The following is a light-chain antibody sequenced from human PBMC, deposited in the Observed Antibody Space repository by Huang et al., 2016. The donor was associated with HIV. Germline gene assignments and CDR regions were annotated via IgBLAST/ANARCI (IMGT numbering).Light chain of an antibody. CDR3: QQYENWPPEYT. Sequence: EIVLTQSPAILSVSPGERATLSCRASQNVRSSFAWYQQRPGQTPWLLISGASTGAIGSAARFSGSGSGKECTLIISSIQHEDYAVYYCQQYENWPPEYTFGQGTKLEL. V-gene: IGKV3-15*01. CDR1: QNVRSS. CDR2: GAS. J-gene: IGKJ2*01.